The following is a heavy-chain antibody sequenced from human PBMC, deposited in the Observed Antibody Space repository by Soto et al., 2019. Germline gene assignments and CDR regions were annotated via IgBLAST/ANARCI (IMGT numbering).Heavy chain of an antibody. D-gene: IGHD3-22*01. V-gene: IGHV4-31*03. J-gene: IGHJ3*02. CDR3: AREVISPATSDAFDI. CDR2: IFYSGAT. Sequence: QVHLQESGPGLVKPSQTLSLTRTVSGGSITGDNYFWSWVRQHPEKGLEWIGYIFYSGATYYNPSLRSRVTMTVDTSKNQFSLSLIFVTAADTAMYYCAREVISPATSDAFDIWGQGTVVTVSS. CDR1: GGSITGDNYF.